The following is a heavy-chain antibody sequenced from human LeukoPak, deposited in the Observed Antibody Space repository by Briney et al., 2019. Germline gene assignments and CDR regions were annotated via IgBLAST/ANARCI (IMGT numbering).Heavy chain of an antibody. CDR1: GGSFSGYY. J-gene: IGHJ6*03. Sequence: SETLSLTCAVYGGSFSGYYWSWTRQPPGKGLEWIGEINHSGSTNYNPSLKSRVTISVDTSKNQFSLKLSSVTAADTAVYYCARRGIYYYYYYMDVWGKGTTVTISS. CDR3: ARRGIYYYYYYMDV. D-gene: IGHD3-10*01. CDR2: INHSGST. V-gene: IGHV4-34*01.